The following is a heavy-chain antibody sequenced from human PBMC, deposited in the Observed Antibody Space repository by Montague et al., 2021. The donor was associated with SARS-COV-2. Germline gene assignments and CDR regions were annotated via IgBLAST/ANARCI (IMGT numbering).Heavy chain of an antibody. V-gene: IGHV4-34*01. CDR2: INHSGST. CDR1: GGSFSGYY. Sequence: SETLSLTCAVYGGSFSGYYWSWIRQPPGKGLEWIGEINHSGSTNYNPSLKSRVTISVDTSKNQFSLKLSSVTAADTAVYYCARSGYRSSWYGFRSWFDPWGQGTLVTVSS. D-gene: IGHD6-13*01. CDR3: ARSGYRSSWYGFRSWFDP. J-gene: IGHJ5*02.